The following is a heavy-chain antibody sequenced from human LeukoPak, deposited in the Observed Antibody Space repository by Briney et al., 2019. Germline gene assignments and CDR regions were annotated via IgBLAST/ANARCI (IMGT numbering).Heavy chain of an antibody. CDR1: GGTFSSYA. CDR3: TRSTKVVSRTFDY. V-gene: IGHV1-69*13. CDR2: IIPIFGTA. Sequence: ASVKVSCKASGGTFSSYAISWVRQAPGQGLEWMGGIIPIFGTANYAQKFQGRVTITADESTSTAYMELSSLTSEDTAVYYCTRSTKVVSRTFDYWGQGTLVTVSS. D-gene: IGHD4-23*01. J-gene: IGHJ4*02.